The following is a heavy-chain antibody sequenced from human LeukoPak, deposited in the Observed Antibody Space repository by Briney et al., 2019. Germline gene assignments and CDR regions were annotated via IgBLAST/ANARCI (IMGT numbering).Heavy chain of an antibody. D-gene: IGHD6-19*01. CDR1: GYTFTRYG. V-gene: IGHV1-18*01. Sequence: GASVKVSCRASGYTFTRYGLSWVRQAPGQGLEWMGWISGHNGKANYVQKFQGRVTMTTDTSTSTAYMELRSLRSDDTAVYYCARGNHLGWYTMYYFDYWGQGTLVTVSS. CDR3: ARGNHLGWYTMYYFDY. CDR2: ISGHNGKA. J-gene: IGHJ4*02.